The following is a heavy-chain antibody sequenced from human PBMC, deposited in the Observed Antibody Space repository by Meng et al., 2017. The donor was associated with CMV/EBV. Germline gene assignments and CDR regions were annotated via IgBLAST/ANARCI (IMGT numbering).Heavy chain of an antibody. V-gene: IGHV1-69*05. CDR2: IIHIFGTA. CDR1: GGTFSSYA. D-gene: IGHD3-3*01. CDR3: ARGTEDYDFWLDY. J-gene: IGHJ4*02. Sequence: SVKVSCKASGGTFSSYAISWVRQAPGQGLEWMGGIIHIFGTANYAQKFQGRVTITTDESTSTAYMELSSLRSEDTAVYYCARGTEDYDFWLDYWGQGTLVTVSS.